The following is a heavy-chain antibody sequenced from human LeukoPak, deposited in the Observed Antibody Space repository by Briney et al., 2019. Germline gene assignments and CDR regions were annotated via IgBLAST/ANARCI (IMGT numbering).Heavy chain of an antibody. V-gene: IGHV4-34*01. CDR1: GGSFSGYY. CDR2: INHSGST. CDR3: ARGRYGSSWFDP. D-gene: IGHD1-26*01. Sequence: PTETLSLTCAVYGGSFSGYYWSWIRQPPGKGLEWIGEINHSGSTNYNPSLKSRVTISVDTSKNQFSLKLSSVTAADTAVYYCARGRYGSSWFDPWGQGTLVTVSS. J-gene: IGHJ5*02.